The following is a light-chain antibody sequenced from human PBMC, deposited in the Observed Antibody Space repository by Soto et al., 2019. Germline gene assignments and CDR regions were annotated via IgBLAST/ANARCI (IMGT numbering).Light chain of an antibody. Sequence: EIVLTQSPATLSLSPGGRATLSCRVSQNINIYLAWYQQKLGQAPRLLIYDSSIRATGIPARFSGSGSGTDFTLTISSLEPEDFGVYYCQQRYSWPLTFGGGTNVEIK. V-gene: IGKV3-11*01. CDR2: DSS. CDR1: QNINIY. J-gene: IGKJ4*01. CDR3: QQRYSWPLT.